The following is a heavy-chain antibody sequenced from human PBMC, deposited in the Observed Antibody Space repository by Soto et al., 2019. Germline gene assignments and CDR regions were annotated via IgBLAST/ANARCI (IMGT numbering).Heavy chain of an antibody. Sequence: PSETLSLTCTVSGDSISTRSNYWGWIRQPPGKGLEWIGSIYYSGGTYYNPSLKSRVAISIDTSKNQFSLRLNSVTAADTAVYYCARELYCGGGSCYSGAFDMWGQGTKVTVSS. CDR2: IYYSGGT. J-gene: IGHJ3*02. D-gene: IGHD2-15*01. V-gene: IGHV4-39*07. CDR1: GDSISTRSNY. CDR3: ARELYCGGGSCYSGAFDM.